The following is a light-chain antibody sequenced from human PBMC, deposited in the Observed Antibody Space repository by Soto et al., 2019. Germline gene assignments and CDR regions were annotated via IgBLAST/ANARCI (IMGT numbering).Light chain of an antibody. CDR1: SSDIGAYNY. J-gene: IGLJ2*01. CDR3: SSYTTSSTLG. Sequence: QSVLTQPASVSGSPGQSITISCTGTSSDIGAYNYVSWYQQHPGKAPKLMIYGVTNRPSGVSNRFSGSKSGNTASLTISGRQAEDEADYYCSSYTTSSTLGFGGGTKLNVL. V-gene: IGLV2-14*01. CDR2: GVT.